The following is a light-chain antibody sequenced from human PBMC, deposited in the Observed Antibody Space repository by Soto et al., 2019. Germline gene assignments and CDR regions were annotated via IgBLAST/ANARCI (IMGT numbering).Light chain of an antibody. J-gene: IGLJ1*01. CDR3: SSYTSSSTLV. CDR1: SIDVGGYNH. CDR2: DVN. Sequence: QFALTQPRSVCGSPGQSVTISCTRTSIDVGGYNHVSWYQHHPGKAPKLMIYDVNKRPSGVSNRFSGSKSGNTASLTISGLQADDEADYYCSSYTSSSTLVFGTGTKVTVL. V-gene: IGLV2-14*03.